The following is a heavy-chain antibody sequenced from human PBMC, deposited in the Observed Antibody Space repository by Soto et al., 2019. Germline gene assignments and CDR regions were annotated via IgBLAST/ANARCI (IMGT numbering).Heavy chain of an antibody. D-gene: IGHD3-10*01. CDR3: ARDPMVRGDIITVHCFDP. CDR1: GYTFTSYG. CDR2: ISAYNGNT. V-gene: IGHV1-18*01. Sequence: GASVKVSCKASGYTFTSYGISWVRQAPGQGLEWMGWISAYNGNTNYAQKLQGRVTMTTDTSMSTAYMELRSLRSDDTAVYYCARDPMVRGDIITVHCFDPWGQGTLVSVSS. J-gene: IGHJ5*02.